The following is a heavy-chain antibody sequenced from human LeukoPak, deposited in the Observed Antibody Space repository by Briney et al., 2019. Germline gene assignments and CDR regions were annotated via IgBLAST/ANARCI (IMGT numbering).Heavy chain of an antibody. Sequence: GGSLRLSCAASGFTFSSYEMNWVRQAPGQGLEWVSSITSSSSYIYYADSVKGRFTISRDNAKNSLYLQMNSLRAEDTAVYYCVRDPRFSENFDYWGQGALVTVSS. CDR3: VRDPRFSENFDY. D-gene: IGHD6-25*01. CDR1: GFTFSSYE. J-gene: IGHJ4*02. V-gene: IGHV3-21*01. CDR2: ITSSSSYI.